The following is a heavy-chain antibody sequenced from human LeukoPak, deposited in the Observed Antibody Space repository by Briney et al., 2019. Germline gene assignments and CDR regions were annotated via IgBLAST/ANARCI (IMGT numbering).Heavy chain of an antibody. J-gene: IGHJ6*02. CDR2: MNPNSGNT. D-gene: IGHD3-10*01. CDR1: GYTFTSYD. V-gene: IGHV1-8*01. Sequence: GASVKVSCMASGYTFTSYDINWVRQATGQGLEGMGWMNPNSGNTGYAQKFQGRVTMTRNTSISTAYMELSSLRSEDTAVYYCAGIRGLYGMDVWGQGTTVTVSS. CDR3: AGIRGLYGMDV.